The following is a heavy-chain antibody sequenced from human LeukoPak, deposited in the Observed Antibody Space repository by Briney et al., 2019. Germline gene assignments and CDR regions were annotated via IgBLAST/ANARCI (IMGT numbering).Heavy chain of an antibody. D-gene: IGHD5-24*01. CDR2: INHSGST. Sequence: SETLSLTCAVYGGSFSGYYWSWIRQPPGKGLEWIGEINHSGSTNYNPSLKSRVTISVDTSKNQFSLKLSSVTAADTAVYYCARHGRDGYNSDWGQGTLVTVSS. J-gene: IGHJ4*02. CDR3: ARHGRDGYNSD. CDR1: GGSFSGYY. V-gene: IGHV4-34*01.